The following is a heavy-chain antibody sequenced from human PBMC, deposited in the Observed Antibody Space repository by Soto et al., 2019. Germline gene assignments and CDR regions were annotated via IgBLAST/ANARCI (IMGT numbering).Heavy chain of an antibody. Sequence: SVKVSCEASGGTFSTFGISWVRQAPGQGLEWMGGIIPFFGTARYSQKFEDRITITADESTNTVYMDLRSLTSEDTAIYYCAKSAPMDAGDKYYYDFWGQGALVTVSS. D-gene: IGHD4-17*01. J-gene: IGHJ4*02. CDR3: AKSAPMDAGDKYYYDF. CDR1: GGTFSTFG. V-gene: IGHV1-69*13. CDR2: IIPFFGTA.